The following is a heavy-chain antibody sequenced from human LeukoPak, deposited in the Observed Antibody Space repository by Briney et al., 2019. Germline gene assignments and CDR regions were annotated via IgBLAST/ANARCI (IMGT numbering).Heavy chain of an antibody. CDR3: ARGGPSSKYFGL. CDR2: IYYSGSP. Sequence: SETLSLTCTISSGSMSGQCWSWIRQPPGKGLEWIGYIYYSGSPNYNPSLESRFTISVDTSKNQFSLNLNSVTAADTAVYYCARGGPSSKYFGLWGRGTLVTVSS. J-gene: IGHJ2*01. V-gene: IGHV4-59*11. D-gene: IGHD6-6*01. CDR1: SGSMSGQC.